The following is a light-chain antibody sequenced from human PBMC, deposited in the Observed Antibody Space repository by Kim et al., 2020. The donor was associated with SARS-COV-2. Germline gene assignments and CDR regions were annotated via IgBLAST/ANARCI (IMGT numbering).Light chain of an antibody. Sequence: PTPTLTGTGGSNNVGYEGAGWLQQHQGHAPKLLFYRNNPQPSGVTDRLSVSRSGHTASLTITGLQPEDEADYYCSSWDRSLSAWMFGGGTQLTVL. CDR1: SNNVGYEG. CDR2: RNN. V-gene: IGLV10-54*01. CDR3: SSWDRSLSAWM. J-gene: IGLJ3*02.